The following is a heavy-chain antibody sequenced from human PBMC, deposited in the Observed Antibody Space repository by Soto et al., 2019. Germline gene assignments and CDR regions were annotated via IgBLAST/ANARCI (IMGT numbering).Heavy chain of an antibody. V-gene: IGHV3-21*01. CDR2: ISSSSSYI. CDR3: ARDLIAGSGWYADAFDI. D-gene: IGHD6-19*01. CDR1: GFTFSSYS. J-gene: IGHJ3*02. Sequence: EVQLVESGGGLVKPGGSLRLSCAASGFTFSSYSMNWVRQAPGKGLEWVSSISSSSSYIYYADSVKGRFTISRDNAKNSLYLQMNSLRAEDTAVYYCARDLIAGSGWYADAFDIWGQGTMVTVSS.